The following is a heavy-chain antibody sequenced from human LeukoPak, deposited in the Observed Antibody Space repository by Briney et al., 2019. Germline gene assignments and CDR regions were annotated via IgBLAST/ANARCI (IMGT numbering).Heavy chain of an antibody. D-gene: IGHD2-21*01. J-gene: IGHJ6*02. CDR3: AKDPGVIPLDYGMDV. CDR2: VNGGGSST. CDR1: GFTFSASA. V-gene: IGHV3-23*01. Sequence: PGGSLRLSCAASGFTFSASAMNWVRQAPAKGLEWVSSVNGGGSSTYYADSVKGRFTISRDNSRNTLYLQMNSLRAEDTAVYYCAKDPGVIPLDYGMDVWGQGTTVTVSS.